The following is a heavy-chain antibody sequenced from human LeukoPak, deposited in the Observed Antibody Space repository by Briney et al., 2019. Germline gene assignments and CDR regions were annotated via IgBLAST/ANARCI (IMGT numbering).Heavy chain of an antibody. Sequence: TPSETLSLTCTVSGGSISSYYWSWIRQPPGKGLEYIGYINFSGSTSYNPSLKSRVTITVDTSKNQFSLRLSSVTAADAAVYYCARAPLGFCSGGTCKRYFDYWGQGTLVTVSS. J-gene: IGHJ4*02. CDR3: ARAPLGFCSGGTCKRYFDY. CDR2: INFSGST. D-gene: IGHD2-15*01. V-gene: IGHV4-30-4*08. CDR1: GGSISSYY.